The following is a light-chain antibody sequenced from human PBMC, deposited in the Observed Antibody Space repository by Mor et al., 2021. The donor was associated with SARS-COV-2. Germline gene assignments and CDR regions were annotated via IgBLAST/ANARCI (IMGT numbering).Light chain of an antibody. V-gene: IGLV2-14*01. CDR1: SSDVGGYNY. Sequence: TSSDVGGYNYVSWYQQHPGKAPKLMIYEVSNRPSGVSNRFSGSKSGNTASLTISGLQAEDEADYYCSSYTSSSTRVFGT. J-gene: IGLJ1*01. CDR2: EVS. CDR3: SSYTSSSTRV.